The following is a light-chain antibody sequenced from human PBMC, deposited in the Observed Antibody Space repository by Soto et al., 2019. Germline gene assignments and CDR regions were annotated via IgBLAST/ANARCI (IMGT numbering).Light chain of an antibody. Sequence: EIVLTQSPATLSLSPGARATLSCRASQSVSSYLAWYQQKPGQAPRLLIYDASNRASGIAARFSGSGPGTDFTLTIGSLEPEDFAVFYCRQCSNWPFTFGPGTYGDIK. V-gene: IGKV3-11*01. J-gene: IGKJ3*01. CDR3: RQCSNWPFT. CDR2: DAS. CDR1: QSVSSY.